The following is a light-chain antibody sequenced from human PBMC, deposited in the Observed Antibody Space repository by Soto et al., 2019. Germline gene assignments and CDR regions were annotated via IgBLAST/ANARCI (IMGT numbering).Light chain of an antibody. CDR3: QQYDNFPFT. V-gene: IGKV1-33*01. Sequence: DIQMTQSPSSLSASVGDRVTITCQASQDINNFLNWYQQKPGKAPKLLIYDASNLERGVPSRFSGSGYGTDYTFTISRLQPEDIATYYCQQYDNFPFTFGQGTKLEI. CDR2: DAS. J-gene: IGKJ2*01. CDR1: QDINNF.